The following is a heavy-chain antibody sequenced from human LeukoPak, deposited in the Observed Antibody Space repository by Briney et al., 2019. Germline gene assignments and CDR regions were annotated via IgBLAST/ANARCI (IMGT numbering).Heavy chain of an antibody. V-gene: IGHV3-74*01. Sequence: GGSLRLSCADSGFTFRSQWMHWVRQGRGKGLVWVSRINSDGSSTFYADSVRGRFTISRDNAKNTLYLQMNSLRAEDTAVYYCTRGHRSSSWINWFDPWGQGTLVTVSS. J-gene: IGHJ5*02. CDR1: GFTFRSQW. CDR2: INSDGSST. CDR3: TRGHRSSSWINWFDP. D-gene: IGHD6-13*01.